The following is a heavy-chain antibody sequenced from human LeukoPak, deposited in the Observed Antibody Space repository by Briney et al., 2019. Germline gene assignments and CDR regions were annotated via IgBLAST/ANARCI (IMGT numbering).Heavy chain of an antibody. D-gene: IGHD6-19*01. CDR1: GFTFSSYA. V-gene: IGHV3-23*01. CDR3: ASEGSGWLYFDY. Sequence: GGSLRLSCAASGFTFSSYAMSWFRQAPGKGLEWVSAISGSGGSTYYADSVKGRFTISRDNSKNTLYLQMNSLRAEDTAVYYCASEGSGWLYFDYWGQGTLVTVSS. J-gene: IGHJ4*02. CDR2: ISGSGGST.